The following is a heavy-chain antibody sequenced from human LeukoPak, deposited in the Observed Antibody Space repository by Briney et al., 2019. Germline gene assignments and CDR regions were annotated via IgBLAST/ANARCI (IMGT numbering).Heavy chain of an antibody. Sequence: SETLSLTCTVSGGSISSYYWSWIRQPPGKGLEWIGYIYYSGSTNYNPSLKSRVTISVDTSKNQFSLKLSSVTAADTAVCYCARGSSYGSGSYTDYWGQGTLVTVSS. CDR1: GGSISSYY. D-gene: IGHD3-10*01. CDR3: ARGSSYGSGSYTDY. J-gene: IGHJ4*02. V-gene: IGHV4-59*01. CDR2: IYYSGST.